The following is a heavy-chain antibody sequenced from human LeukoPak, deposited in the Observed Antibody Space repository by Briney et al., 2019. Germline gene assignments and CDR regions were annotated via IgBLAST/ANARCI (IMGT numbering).Heavy chain of an antibody. D-gene: IGHD6-13*01. CDR1: GGTFSSYA. CDR2: IFAIFGTA. Sequence: SVKVSCMASGGTFSSYAISWVRQAPGQGREWRGGIFAIFGTANYAQTFQGRDTLTADESTSTAYMELSSLRSEDTAVYYCARKGGSWSPLDYWGQGTLVTVSS. J-gene: IGHJ4*02. V-gene: IGHV1-69*01. CDR3: ARKGGSWSPLDY.